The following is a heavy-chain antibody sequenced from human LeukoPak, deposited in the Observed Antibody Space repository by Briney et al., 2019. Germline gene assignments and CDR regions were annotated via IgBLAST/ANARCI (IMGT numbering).Heavy chain of an antibody. J-gene: IGHJ4*02. CDR3: ARLDDILTLDY. D-gene: IGHD3-9*01. CDR1: GGSISSSSYY. V-gene: IGHV4-39*01. CDR2: IYYSGST. Sequence: PSETLSLTCTVSGGSISSSSYYWGWIRQPPGKGLKWIGSIYYSGSTYYNPSLKSRVTISVDTSKNQFSLKLSSVTAADTAVYYCARLDDILTLDYWGQGTLVTVSS.